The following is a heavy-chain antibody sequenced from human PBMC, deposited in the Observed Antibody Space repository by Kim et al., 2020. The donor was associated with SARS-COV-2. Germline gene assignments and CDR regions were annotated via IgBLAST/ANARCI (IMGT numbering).Heavy chain of an antibody. CDR2: IYYSGNT. Sequence: SETLSLTCTVSGGSISSSNYYWGWIRQPPGKGLEWIGYIYYSGNTYYNPSLKSRVTVSVDTSKIQFSLKLSSMTAADTAVYYCARTIAGRPEAFDIWGQGTMVTVSS. CDR1: GGSISSSNYY. D-gene: IGHD6-6*01. V-gene: IGHV4-39*01. CDR3: ARTIAGRPEAFDI. J-gene: IGHJ3*02.